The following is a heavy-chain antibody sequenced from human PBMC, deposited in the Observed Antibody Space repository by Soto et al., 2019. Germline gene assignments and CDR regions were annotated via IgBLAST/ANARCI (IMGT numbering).Heavy chain of an antibody. D-gene: IGHD3-10*01. Sequence: PGGSLRLSCAASGFTFSNYAMGWVRQAPGKGLEWVSTISGSGASTFYADSVKGRFTISRDNSKNTLYLQMNSLRAEDTAVFYSAKDRRYYGLGSYLGSFDIWGQGTMVTVSS. CDR2: ISGSGAST. CDR3: AKDRRYYGLGSYLGSFDI. CDR1: GFTFSNYA. V-gene: IGHV3-23*01. J-gene: IGHJ3*02.